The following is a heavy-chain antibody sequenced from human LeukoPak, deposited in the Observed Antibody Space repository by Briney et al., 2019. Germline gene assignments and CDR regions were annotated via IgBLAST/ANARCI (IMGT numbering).Heavy chain of an antibody. Sequence: PGGSLRLSCAVSGFTFSSYAMSWVRQAPGKGLEWVSNISGSGHSTYYADSVKGRLTISRDNSKNTLYLQMNSLRAEDTAVFYCAIRYYDSSGHLDSWGQGTLVTVSS. J-gene: IGHJ4*02. CDR3: AIRYYDSSGHLDS. CDR2: ISGSGHST. V-gene: IGHV3-23*01. D-gene: IGHD3-22*01. CDR1: GFTFSSYA.